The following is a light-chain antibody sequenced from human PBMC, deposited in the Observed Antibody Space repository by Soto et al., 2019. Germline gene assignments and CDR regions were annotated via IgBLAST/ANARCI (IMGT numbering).Light chain of an antibody. Sequence: EIVLTQAPATLSLSPGERATLSCRASQSVSTYLAWYQQQPGRAPRLLIYDASTRDTGIPTRFSGSGSGTYFTLTICNLEPEDFAVYYCQQRCNWLSFGGGTKVEI. CDR1: QSVSTY. CDR2: DAS. J-gene: IGKJ4*01. V-gene: IGKV3-11*01. CDR3: QQRCNWLS.